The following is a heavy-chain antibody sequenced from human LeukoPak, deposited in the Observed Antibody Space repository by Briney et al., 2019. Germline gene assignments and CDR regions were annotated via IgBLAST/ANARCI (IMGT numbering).Heavy chain of an antibody. V-gene: IGHV1-3*01. CDR2: INAGNGKT. J-gene: IGHJ4*02. D-gene: IGHD3-22*01. CDR1: GYTFTSYA. Sequence: ASVKASCKASGYTFTSYAMHWVRQAPGQRLEWMGWINAGNGKTKYSQKFQGRVTITRDTSASTAYMELSSLRSEDTAVYYCAASHYYDSSGYYCPRYWGQGTLVTVSS. CDR3: AASHYYDSSGYYCPRY.